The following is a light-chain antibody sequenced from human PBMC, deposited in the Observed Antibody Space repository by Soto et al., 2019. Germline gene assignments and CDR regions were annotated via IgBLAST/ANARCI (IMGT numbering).Light chain of an antibody. V-gene: IGKV3-20*01. Sequence: EIVLTQSPGTLSLSPGGRATLSCRASHSVGSSHLAWYQQKPGQAPRLLIYGASSRATGVPDRFSGSGSGTDFTLTISRLEPEDSAVYYCQQYVGWTFGQGTKVEI. CDR1: HSVGSSH. CDR2: GAS. CDR3: QQYVGWT. J-gene: IGKJ1*01.